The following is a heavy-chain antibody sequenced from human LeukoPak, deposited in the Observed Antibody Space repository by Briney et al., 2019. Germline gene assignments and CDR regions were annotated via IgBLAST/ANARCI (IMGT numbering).Heavy chain of an antibody. Sequence: GGSLRLSCAASGFTFSSYGMHWVRRTPGKGLEWVAFIRYDGSNKYYADSVKGRFTISRDNSKNTLYLQMNSLRAEDTAVYYCAKDSKVLPAASNIDYWGQGTLVTVSS. D-gene: IGHD2-2*01. CDR3: AKDSKVLPAASNIDY. CDR1: GFTFSSYG. V-gene: IGHV3-30*02. CDR2: IRYDGSNK. J-gene: IGHJ4*02.